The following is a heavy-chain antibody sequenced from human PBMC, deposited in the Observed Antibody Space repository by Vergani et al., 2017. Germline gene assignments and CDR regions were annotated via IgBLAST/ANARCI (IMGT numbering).Heavy chain of an antibody. CDR1: GGSFSGYY. D-gene: IGHD4-17*01. Sequence: QVQLQQWGAGLLKPSETLSLTCAVYGGSFSGYYWSWIRQPPGKGLEWIGEINHSGSTNYNPSLKSRVTISVDTSKNQFSLKLSSVTAADTAVYYCARGADYGDYFDDWGQGTLVTVSS. J-gene: IGHJ4*02. CDR3: ARGADYGDYFDD. CDR2: INHSGST. V-gene: IGHV4-34*01.